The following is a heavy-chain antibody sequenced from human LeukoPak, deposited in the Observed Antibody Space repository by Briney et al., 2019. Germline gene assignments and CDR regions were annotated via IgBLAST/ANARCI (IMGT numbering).Heavy chain of an antibody. V-gene: IGHV3-49*03. CDR2: IRSKAFGGTP. CDR1: GFTFDDYA. D-gene: IGHD4-17*01. Sequence: HSGGSLRLSCSASGFTFDDYAVSWFRQAPGKGLEWVGFIRSKAFGGTPEYAASVRGRFTISRDDSKSIAYLQMNSLKTEDTAVYYCTRNTVTVHFDYWSQRTLVTVSS. CDR3: TRNTVTVHFDY. J-gene: IGHJ4*02.